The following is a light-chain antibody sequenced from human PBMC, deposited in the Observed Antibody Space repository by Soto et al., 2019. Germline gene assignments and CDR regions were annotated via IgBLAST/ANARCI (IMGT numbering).Light chain of an antibody. CDR1: QSVSSSY. CDR2: GAS. V-gene: IGKV3-15*01. Sequence: IVLTQSPGTLSLSPGERATLSCRASQSVSSSYLAWYQQKPGQAPRLLIYGASTRATGIPARFSGSGSGTAFTLTISSLQSEDFAVYYCQQYNNWPPITFGQGTRLEIK. J-gene: IGKJ5*01. CDR3: QQYNNWPPIT.